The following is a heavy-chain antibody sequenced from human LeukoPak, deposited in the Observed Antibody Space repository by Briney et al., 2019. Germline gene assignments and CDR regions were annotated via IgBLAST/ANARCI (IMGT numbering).Heavy chain of an antibody. V-gene: IGHV4-59*08. Sequence: SETLSLTCTVSGGSISSDYWSWIRQPPGKGLEWIGYIYYSGSTKYNPSLKSRVTISVDTSKNQFSLKLSSVSAADTALYYCARHQIVSTGTGAFDIWGQGTMVTVSS. CDR2: IYYSGST. CDR1: GGSISSDY. CDR3: ARHQIVSTGTGAFDI. D-gene: IGHD5/OR15-5a*01. J-gene: IGHJ3*02.